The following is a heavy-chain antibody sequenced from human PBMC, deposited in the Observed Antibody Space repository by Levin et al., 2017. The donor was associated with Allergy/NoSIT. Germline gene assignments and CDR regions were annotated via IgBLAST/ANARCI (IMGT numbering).Heavy chain of an antibody. J-gene: IGHJ4*02. CDR1: GFTFSSYS. V-gene: IGHV3-21*01. CDR2: ISSSSSYI. Sequence: LSLTCAASGFTFSSYSMNWVRQAPGKGLEWVSSISSSSSYIYYADSVKGRFTISRDNAKNSLYPQMNSLRAEDTAVYYCARDPPSWYGSGSYPGLFDYWGQGTLVTVSS. CDR3: ARDPPSWYGSGSYPGLFDY. D-gene: IGHD3-10*01.